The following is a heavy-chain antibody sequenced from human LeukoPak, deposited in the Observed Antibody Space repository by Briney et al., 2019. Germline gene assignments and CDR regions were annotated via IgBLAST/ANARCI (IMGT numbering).Heavy chain of an antibody. CDR3: ALHPSFDC. Sequence: GGSLRLSCAASGFTFSSYWMHWVRQSPGKGLVWVSRINSYGSSTVHANSVKGRFTISRDNTKNTLYLQMNSLRAEDTAVYYCALHPSFDCWGQGTLVTVSS. J-gene: IGHJ4*02. CDR2: INSYGSST. CDR1: GFTFSSYW. V-gene: IGHV3-74*01.